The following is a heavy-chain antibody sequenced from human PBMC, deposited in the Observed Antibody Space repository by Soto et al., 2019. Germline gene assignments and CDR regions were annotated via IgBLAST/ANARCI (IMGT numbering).Heavy chain of an antibody. Sequence: QLQLQESGPGLVKPSGTLSLTCTVSGGSISSSSYYWGWIRQPPGKGLEWIGNIYYSGSAYYNPSLKSRVTISVDMSKNNFSLKLSSVTAADTAVYYCARRGVSGPVDYWGQGTLVTVSS. D-gene: IGHD3-10*01. J-gene: IGHJ4*02. CDR3: ARRGVSGPVDY. CDR1: GGSISSSSYY. V-gene: IGHV4-39*02. CDR2: IYYSGSA.